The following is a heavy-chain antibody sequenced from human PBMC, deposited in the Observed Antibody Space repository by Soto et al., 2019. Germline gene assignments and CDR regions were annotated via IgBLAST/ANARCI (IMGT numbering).Heavy chain of an antibody. Sequence: QVQLVQSGAEVKKPGASVKVSCKASGYTFTSYYMHWVRQAPGQGLEWVGIINPSGFSTNYAQKFQGRGTMTRDTSTSTFYMELSSLRSEDTAVYYCARGVTASGEYFQHWGQGTLVTVSS. CDR2: INPSGFST. CDR3: ARGVTASGEYFQH. D-gene: IGHD2-21*02. J-gene: IGHJ1*01. CDR1: GYTFTSYY. V-gene: IGHV1-46*03.